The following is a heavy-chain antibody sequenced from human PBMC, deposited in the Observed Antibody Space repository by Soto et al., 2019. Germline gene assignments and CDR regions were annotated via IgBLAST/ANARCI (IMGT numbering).Heavy chain of an antibody. CDR2: IIPILGTA. CDR1: GGTFSSYA. J-gene: IGHJ6*02. V-gene: IGHV1-69*13. D-gene: IGHD3-10*01. Sequence: SVKVSCKASGGTFSSYAISWVRQAPGQGLEWMGGIIPILGTANYAQKFQGRVTITADESTSTAYMELSSLRSEDTAVYYCARAPIESYYYGSGKDLSVDYYGMDVWGQGTTVTVSS. CDR3: ARAPIESYYYGSGKDLSVDYYGMDV.